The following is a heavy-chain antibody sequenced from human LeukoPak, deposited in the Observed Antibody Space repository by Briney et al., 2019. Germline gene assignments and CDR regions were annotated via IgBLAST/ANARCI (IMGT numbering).Heavy chain of an antibody. CDR2: ILYDGTTE. CDR1: GLTFSNFG. V-gene: IGHV3-30*03. CDR3: ARDSWGADY. Sequence: PGRSLRLSCAASGLTFSNFGMHWARQAPGKGLEWVAFILYDGTTENYADSVKGRFTISRDNSENTLYLQMNSLGPEDTAMYYCARDSWGADYWGQGTLVTVSS. J-gene: IGHJ4*02. D-gene: IGHD7-27*01.